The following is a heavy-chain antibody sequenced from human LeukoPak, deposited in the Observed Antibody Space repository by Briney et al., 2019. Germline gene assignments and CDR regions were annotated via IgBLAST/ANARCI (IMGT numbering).Heavy chain of an antibody. J-gene: IGHJ4*02. CDR1: GFTFSRYW. Sequence: GGSLRLSCAASGFTFSRYWMHWVRQAPGKGLVWVSFIRSDGSTTYADSVKGRFTISRDNAKNTLYLQMNSLRAEDTAVYYCARVGGYCTNGVCDFDYWGQGTLVTVSS. CDR3: ARVGGYCTNGVCDFDY. CDR2: IRSDGSTT. V-gene: IGHV3-74*01. D-gene: IGHD2-8*01.